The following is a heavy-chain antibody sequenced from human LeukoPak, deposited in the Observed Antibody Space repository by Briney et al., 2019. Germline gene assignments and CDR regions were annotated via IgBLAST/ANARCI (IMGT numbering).Heavy chain of an antibody. J-gene: IGHJ4*02. CDR3: ARRHYSNSSFDY. CDR1: GGSFSGYY. CDR2: INHSGST. D-gene: IGHD4-11*01. Sequence: SETLSLTCAVYGGSFSGYYWSWIRLPPGKGLEWIGEINHSGSTNYNPSLKSRVTISVDTSKNQFSLKLSSVTAADMAVYYCARRHYSNSSFDYWGQGTLVTVSS. V-gene: IGHV4-34*01.